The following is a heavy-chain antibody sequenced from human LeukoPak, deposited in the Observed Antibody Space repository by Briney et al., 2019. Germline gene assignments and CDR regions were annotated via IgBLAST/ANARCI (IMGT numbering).Heavy chain of an antibody. CDR2: ISSNAGST. CDR1: GFTFSSYA. J-gene: IGHJ4*02. V-gene: IGHV3-64*04. CDR3: ARGRGYGAYDWNDY. D-gene: IGHD5-12*01. Sequence: PGGSLRLSCSASGFTFSSYAMHWVRQAPGKGLEYVSAISSNAGSTYYADSVKGRFTISRDNSKNTLYLQMNSLRAEDTAVYYCARGRGYGAYDWNDYWGQGTLVTVSS.